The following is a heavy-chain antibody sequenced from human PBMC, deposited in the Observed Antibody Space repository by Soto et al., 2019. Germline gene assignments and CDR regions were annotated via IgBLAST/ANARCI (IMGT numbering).Heavy chain of an antibody. J-gene: IGHJ6*02. V-gene: IGHV4-31*03. CDR3: ARAEATDYYGMDV. Sequence: SDTLSLTCTVSGGSISSGGYYWSWIRQHPGKGLEWIGYIYYSGSTYYNPSLKSRVTISVDTSKNQFSLKLSSVTAADTAVYYCARAEATDYYGMDVWGQGTTVTVSS. CDR2: IYYSGST. D-gene: IGHD1-26*01. CDR1: GGSISSGGYY.